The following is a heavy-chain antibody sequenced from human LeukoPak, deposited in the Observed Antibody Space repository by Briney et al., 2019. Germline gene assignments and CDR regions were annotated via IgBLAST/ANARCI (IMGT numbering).Heavy chain of an antibody. V-gene: IGHV3-15*01. D-gene: IGHD1-14*01. CDR2: IKRKSDGGTT. CDR3: TTELDVRPNHY. CDR1: GLTFSNAW. J-gene: IGHJ4*02. Sequence: GGSLRLSCTASGLTFSNAWMSWVRQVPGKGLEWVGRIKRKSDGGTTDYAAPVKGRFTISRDDSKNTLYLQMNSLKSEDTAVYYCTTELDVRPNHYWGQGTLVTVSS.